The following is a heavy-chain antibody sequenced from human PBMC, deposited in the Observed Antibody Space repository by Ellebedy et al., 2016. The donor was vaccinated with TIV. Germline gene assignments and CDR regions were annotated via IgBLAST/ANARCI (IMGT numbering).Heavy chain of an antibody. J-gene: IGHJ6*02. CDR3: ARPPQAMDRYGMDV. D-gene: IGHD5-18*01. Sequence: AASVKVSCKASGFTFSNYAITWVRQAPGQGLEWMGGIIAMLGITNYAQKFQGRVTITADTSTSTVYMELRSLRSEDTAVYYCARPPQAMDRYGMDVWGQGTTVTVSS. CDR2: IIAMLGIT. CDR1: GFTFSNYA. V-gene: IGHV1-69*10.